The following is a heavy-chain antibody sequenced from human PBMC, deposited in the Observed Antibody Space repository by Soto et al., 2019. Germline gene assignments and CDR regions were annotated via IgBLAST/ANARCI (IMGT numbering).Heavy chain of an antibody. D-gene: IGHD3-9*01. Sequence: SETLSLTCTISGGSISSYYWSWIRQPAGKGLEWIGRIYSSGSSNYNRSLKSRVTMSVDTSKNQFSLNLSSVTAADTAVYYCAREYYDILTGAGGWFDPCGQGTLVTVSS. CDR1: GGSISSYY. J-gene: IGHJ5*02. CDR3: AREYYDILTGAGGWFDP. V-gene: IGHV4-4*07. CDR2: IYSSGSS.